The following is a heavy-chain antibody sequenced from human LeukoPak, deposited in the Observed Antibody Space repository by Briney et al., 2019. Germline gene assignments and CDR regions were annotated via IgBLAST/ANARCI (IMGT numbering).Heavy chain of an antibody. D-gene: IGHD3-3*01. V-gene: IGHV4-34*01. CDR3: ARGKSYDFWSGYLFVYFDY. CDR2: INHSGST. CDR1: GRSFSGYY. Sequence: SETLSLTCAVYGRSFSGYYWSWIRQPPGKGLEWIGEINHSGSTNYNPSLKSRVTISVDTSKNQFSLKLSSVTAADTAVYYCARGKSYDFWSGYLFVYFDYWGQGTLVTVSS. J-gene: IGHJ4*02.